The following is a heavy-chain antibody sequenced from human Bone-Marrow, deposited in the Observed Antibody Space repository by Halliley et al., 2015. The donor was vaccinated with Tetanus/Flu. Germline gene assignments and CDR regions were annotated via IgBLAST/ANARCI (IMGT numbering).Heavy chain of an antibody. CDR2: TYYRSRWNT. V-gene: IGHV6-1*01. Sequence: SRGLEWLGRTYYRSRWNTEYAVSVRGRTTISPDTSKNQISLQLNSVTPEDTAVYYCARSSGSIDIWGQGTLVTVSS. J-gene: IGHJ4*02. D-gene: IGHD2-15*01. CDR3: ARSSGSIDI.